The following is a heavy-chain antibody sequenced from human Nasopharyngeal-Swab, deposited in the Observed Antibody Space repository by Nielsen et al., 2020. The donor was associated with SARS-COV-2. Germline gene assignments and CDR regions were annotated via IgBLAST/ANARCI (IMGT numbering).Heavy chain of an antibody. V-gene: IGHV4-34*01. J-gene: IGHJ2*01. Sequence: PGTALEWIGEINHSGSTNYNPSLKSRVTISVDTSKNQFSLKLSSVTAADTAVYYCARGHRRTTVTNYWYFDLWGRGTLVTVSS. CDR3: ARGHRRTTVTNYWYFDL. D-gene: IGHD4-17*01. CDR2: INHSGST.